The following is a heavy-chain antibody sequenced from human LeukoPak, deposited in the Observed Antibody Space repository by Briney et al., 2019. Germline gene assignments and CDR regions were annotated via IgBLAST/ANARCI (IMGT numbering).Heavy chain of an antibody. D-gene: IGHD6-13*01. CDR3: ARDALYSSSWLLDDHYYYMDV. J-gene: IGHJ6*03. V-gene: IGHV4-39*07. Sequence: SETLSLTCTVSGGSISSSSYYWGWIRQPPGKGLEWIGSIYYSGSTYYNPSLKSRVTISVDTSKNQFSLKLSSVTAADTAVYYCARDALYSSSWLLDDHYYYMDVWGKGTTVTVSS. CDR2: IYYSGST. CDR1: GGSISSSSYY.